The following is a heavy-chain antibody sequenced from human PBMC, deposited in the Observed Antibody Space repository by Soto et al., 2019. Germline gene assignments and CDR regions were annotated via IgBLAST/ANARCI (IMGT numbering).Heavy chain of an antibody. Sequence: EVQLVESGGGLVQPGGSLRLSCAASGFTFSTYWMHWVRQAPGKGLVWVSRINSDGSTTTYADSVKGRFTISRDNAKNTLYLQMNRLRAEDTAVYYCATVATRSYSWRDYWGQGTLVTVSS. CDR1: GFTFSTYW. CDR3: ATVATRSYSWRDY. CDR2: INSDGSTT. V-gene: IGHV3-74*01. D-gene: IGHD1-26*01. J-gene: IGHJ4*02.